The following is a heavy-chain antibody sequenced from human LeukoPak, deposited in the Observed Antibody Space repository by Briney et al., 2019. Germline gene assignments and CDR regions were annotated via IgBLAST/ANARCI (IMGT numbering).Heavy chain of an antibody. CDR1: GFTFSSYA. D-gene: IGHD3-3*01. Sequence: GGSLILSCAAPGFTFSSYAMSWVRQAPGKGLEWVSVIYSGGSTYYADSVRGRFTISRNNSKNTLYLQMNSLRAEDTAVYYCARGSTYYDFWSGYYSDYWGQGTLVTVSS. J-gene: IGHJ4*02. CDR2: IYSGGST. CDR3: ARGSTYYDFWSGYYSDY. V-gene: IGHV3-23*03.